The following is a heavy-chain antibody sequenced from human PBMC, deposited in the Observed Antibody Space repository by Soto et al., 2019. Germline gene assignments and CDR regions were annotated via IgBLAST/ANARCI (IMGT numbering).Heavy chain of an antibody. CDR1: GFTHSNAW. Sequence: QLVESGGVFVKRGVSLRLTCAASGFTHSNAWMTWVRQAPGKGLERVGLIRSQGDGGTADYAPPVRGRFTISRDDSQNMVFLHMDNLQPEDTAVYYCITAPLRWGRGTLVTVSS. J-gene: IGHJ4*02. V-gene: IGHV3-15*01. CDR2: IRSQGDGGTA. CDR3: ITAPLR.